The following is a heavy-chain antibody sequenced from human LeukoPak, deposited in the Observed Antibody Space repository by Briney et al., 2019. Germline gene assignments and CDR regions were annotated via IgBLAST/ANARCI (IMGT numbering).Heavy chain of an antibody. CDR1: GYTFTSYG. Sequence: ASVKVSCKAPGYTFTSYGISWVRQAPGQGLEWMGWISAYNGNTNYAQKLQGRVTMTTGTSTSTAYMELRSLRSDDTAVYYCAIAFITGTTPGDYWGQGTLVTVSS. V-gene: IGHV1-18*01. CDR2: ISAYNGNT. CDR3: AIAFITGTTPGDY. J-gene: IGHJ4*02. D-gene: IGHD1-7*01.